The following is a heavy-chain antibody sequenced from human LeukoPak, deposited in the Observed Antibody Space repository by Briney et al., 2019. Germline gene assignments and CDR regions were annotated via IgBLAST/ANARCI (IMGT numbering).Heavy chain of an antibody. V-gene: IGHV1-18*01. D-gene: IGHD1-26*01. Sequence: ASVTVSCKASGYTFTSYGISWVRQAPGQGLEWMGWISAYNGNTNYAQKLQGRVTMTTDTSTSTAYMELRSLRSDDTALSYCARYRGAIGYPDYWGQGTLVTVSS. J-gene: IGHJ4*02. CDR3: ARYRGAIGYPDY. CDR1: GYTFTSYG. CDR2: ISAYNGNT.